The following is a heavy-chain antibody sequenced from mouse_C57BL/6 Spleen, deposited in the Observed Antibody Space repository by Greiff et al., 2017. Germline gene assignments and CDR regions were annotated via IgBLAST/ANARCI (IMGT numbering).Heavy chain of an antibody. CDR1: GFTFSDYG. V-gene: IGHV5-17*01. J-gene: IGHJ4*01. CDR2: ISSGSSTI. Sequence: EVHLVESGGGLVKPGGSLKLSCAASGFTFSDYGMHWVRQAPEKGLEWVAYISSGSSTIYYADTVKGRFTISRDNAKNTLFLQMTSLRSEDTAMYYCARERGNFYAMDYWGQGTSVTVSS. CDR3: ARERGNFYAMDY.